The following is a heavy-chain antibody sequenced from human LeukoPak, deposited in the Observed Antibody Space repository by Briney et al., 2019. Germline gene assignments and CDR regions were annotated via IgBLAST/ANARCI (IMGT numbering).Heavy chain of an antibody. Sequence: GGSLRLSCAASGFTIGPYAMYWVRQGPGRGLEWVSVIKADGSGTFYADSVRGRFTTSRDNSKNSLYLQMDSLTSEDTALYYCATWAFYHNLDVWGQGTTVIVSS. CDR3: ATWAFYHNLDV. CDR1: GFTIGPYA. J-gene: IGHJ6*02. CDR2: IKADGSGT. V-gene: IGHV3-43*02. D-gene: IGHD2/OR15-2a*01.